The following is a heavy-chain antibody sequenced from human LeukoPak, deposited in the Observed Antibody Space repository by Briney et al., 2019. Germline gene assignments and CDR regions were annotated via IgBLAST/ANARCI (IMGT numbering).Heavy chain of an antibody. CDR2: IIPMLGMA. Sequence: ASVKVSFKASGGTFSNYTINWVRQAPGQGLEWMGRIIPMLGMANYAQKFQGRVTTTADKSTSTAYMDLSSLRSEDTAMYYCARVGSPSPDWGSYNYGMDVWGQGTTVTVSS. CDR1: GGTFSNYT. CDR3: ARVGSPSPDWGSYNYGMDV. V-gene: IGHV1-69*02. J-gene: IGHJ6*02. D-gene: IGHD2-2*01.